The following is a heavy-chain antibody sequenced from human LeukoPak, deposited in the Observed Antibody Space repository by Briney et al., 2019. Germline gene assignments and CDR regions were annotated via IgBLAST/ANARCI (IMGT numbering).Heavy chain of an antibody. V-gene: IGHV1-24*01. CDR1: GYTFTSYY. CDR2: FDPEDGET. Sequence: GASVKVSCKASGYTFTSYYMHWVRQAPGQGLEWMGGFDPEDGETIYAQKFQGRVTMTEDTSTDTAYMELSSLRSEDTAVYYCATETTVTSLDFGYWGQGTLVTVSS. D-gene: IGHD4-17*01. J-gene: IGHJ4*02. CDR3: ATETTVTSLDFGY.